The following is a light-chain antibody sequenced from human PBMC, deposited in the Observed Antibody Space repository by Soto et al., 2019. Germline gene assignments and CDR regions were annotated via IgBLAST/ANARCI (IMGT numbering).Light chain of an antibody. CDR3: QQYGSSPPT. Sequence: EIVLTQSPGTLSLSPGERATLSCRASQSVSSSYLAWYQQKPGQAPRLLIYGASSRATGIPDRFSGSGSGPDFTLTINRLEPEDFAVYYCQQYGSSPPTFGQGTKVEIK. J-gene: IGKJ1*01. CDR2: GAS. V-gene: IGKV3-20*01. CDR1: QSVSSSY.